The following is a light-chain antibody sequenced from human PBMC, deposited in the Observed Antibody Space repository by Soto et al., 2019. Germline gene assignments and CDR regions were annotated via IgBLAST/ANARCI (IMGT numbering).Light chain of an antibody. J-gene: IGLJ1*01. V-gene: IGLV1-40*01. CDR1: SSNIGAGYD. CDR2: GNS. Sequence: QSVLTQPPSVSRAPGQRVTISCTGSSSNIGAGYDVHWYQQLPGTAPKLLIYGNSNRPSGVPDRFSGSKSGTSASLAIAGLQAEDEADYYCQSYDSGLSTYVFGTGTKVTVL. CDR3: QSYDSGLSTYV.